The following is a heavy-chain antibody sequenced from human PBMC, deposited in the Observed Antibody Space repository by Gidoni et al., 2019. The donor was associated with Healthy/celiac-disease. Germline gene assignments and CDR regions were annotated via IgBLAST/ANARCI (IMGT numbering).Heavy chain of an antibody. Sequence: EVQLVESGGGLVQPGRSLRPSCTASGFTFGDYASWFRQAPGKGLEWVGFIRSKAYGGTTEYAASVKGRFTISRDDSKSIAYLQMNSLKTEDTAVYYCTRDTSFPGYWGQGTLVTVSS. V-gene: IGHV3-49*03. CDR1: GFTFGDYA. J-gene: IGHJ4*02. CDR3: TRDTSFPGY. D-gene: IGHD3-16*01. CDR2: IRSKAYGGTT.